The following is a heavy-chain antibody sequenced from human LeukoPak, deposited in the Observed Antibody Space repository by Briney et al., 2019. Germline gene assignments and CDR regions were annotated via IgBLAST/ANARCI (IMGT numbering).Heavy chain of an antibody. CDR2: INPNSGGT. V-gene: IGHV1-2*02. CDR1: GYTFTGYY. Sequence: GASAKVSCKASGYTFTGYYMHWVRQAPGQGLEWMGWINPNSGGTNYAQKFQGRVTMTRDTSISTAYMELSRLRSDDTAVYYCARVSSVAAPFDYWGQGTLVTVSS. D-gene: IGHD6-19*01. J-gene: IGHJ4*02. CDR3: ARVSSVAAPFDY.